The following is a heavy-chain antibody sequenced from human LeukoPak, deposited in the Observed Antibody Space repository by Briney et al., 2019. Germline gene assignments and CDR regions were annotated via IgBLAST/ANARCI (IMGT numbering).Heavy chain of an antibody. CDR3: AKAAYGDYVNWFDP. Sequence: GGSLRLSCAASGFTFRNYAMNWVRQAPGKGLEWVSSIAASSGSTNYADSVKGRFTISRDNSKNTLYLQMNSLRAEDTALYYCAKAAYGDYVNWFDPWGQGTLVTVSS. V-gene: IGHV3-23*01. J-gene: IGHJ5*02. CDR1: GFTFRNYA. D-gene: IGHD4-17*01. CDR2: IAASSGST.